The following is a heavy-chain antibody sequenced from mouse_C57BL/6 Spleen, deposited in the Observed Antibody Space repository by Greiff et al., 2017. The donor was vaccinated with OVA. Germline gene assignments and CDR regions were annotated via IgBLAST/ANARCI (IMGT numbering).Heavy chain of an antibody. CDR1: GFTFSSYT. D-gene: IGHD2-4*01. CDR3: ARHYYDYDGDAMDY. Sequence: EVQLVESGGGLVKPGGSLKLSCAASGFTFSSYTMSWVRQTPEKRLEWVATISGGGGNTYYPDSVKGRFTISRDNAKNTLYLQMSSLRSEDTALYYCARHYYDYDGDAMDYWGQGTSVTVSS. CDR2: ISGGGGNT. V-gene: IGHV5-9*01. J-gene: IGHJ4*01.